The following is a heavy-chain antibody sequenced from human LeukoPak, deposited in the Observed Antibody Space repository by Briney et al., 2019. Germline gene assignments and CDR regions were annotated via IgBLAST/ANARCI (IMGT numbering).Heavy chain of an antibody. J-gene: IGHJ6*04. Sequence: GGSLRLSCVASGLTLRNYIMHWVRQAPGKGLEWVAVISFDGTNENYADSVKGRFTISRDNSKNTLYLQMNSLRTEDTAVYYCARDRDNGMDVWGKGTTVTVSS. D-gene: IGHD2-15*01. CDR3: ARDRDNGMDV. CDR2: ISFDGTNE. CDR1: GLTLRNYI. V-gene: IGHV3-30-3*01.